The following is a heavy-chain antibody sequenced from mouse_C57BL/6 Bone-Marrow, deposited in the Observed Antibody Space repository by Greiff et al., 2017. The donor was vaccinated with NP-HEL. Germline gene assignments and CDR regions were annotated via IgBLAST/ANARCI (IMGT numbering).Heavy chain of an antibody. V-gene: IGHV1-72*01. J-gene: IGHJ3*01. Sequence: QVQLKQPGAELVKPGASVKLSCKASGYTFTSYWMHWVKQRPGRGLEWIGRIDPNSGGTKYNEKFKSKATLTVDKPSSTAYMQLSSLTSEDSAVYYCARNYYGSSYGWFAYWGRGTLVTVSA. CDR1: GYTFTSYW. CDR3: ARNYYGSSYGWFAY. D-gene: IGHD1-1*01. CDR2: IDPNSGGT.